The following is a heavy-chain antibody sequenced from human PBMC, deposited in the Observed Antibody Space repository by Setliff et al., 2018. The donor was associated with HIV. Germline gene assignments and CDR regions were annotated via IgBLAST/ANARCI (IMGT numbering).Heavy chain of an antibody. Sequence: SETLSLTCTVSGGSIRSHYWSWIRQPPGKRLEWIGYIYYSGSTYYNPSLKSRVTISVDTSKNQFSLKLSSVTAADTAVYYCASPASDSSTVNGADYWGQGTLVTVSS. CDR3: ASPASDSSTVNGADY. CDR2: IYYSGST. V-gene: IGHV4-59*04. CDR1: GGSIRSHY. D-gene: IGHD6-13*01. J-gene: IGHJ4*02.